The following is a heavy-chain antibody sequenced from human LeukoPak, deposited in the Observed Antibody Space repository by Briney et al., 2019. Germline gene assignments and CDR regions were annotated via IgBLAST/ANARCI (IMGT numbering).Heavy chain of an antibody. CDR3: ARGCSSTSCYTGAFDI. J-gene: IGHJ3*02. Sequence: GGSLRLSCAASGFTFSSYSMNWVRQAPGKGLEWVSSISSSSSYIYYADSVKGRFTISRDNAKNSLYLQMNSLRAEDTAVYYCARGCSSTSCYTGAFDIWGQGTMVTVSS. V-gene: IGHV3-21*01. CDR2: ISSSSSYI. CDR1: GFTFSSYS. D-gene: IGHD2-2*02.